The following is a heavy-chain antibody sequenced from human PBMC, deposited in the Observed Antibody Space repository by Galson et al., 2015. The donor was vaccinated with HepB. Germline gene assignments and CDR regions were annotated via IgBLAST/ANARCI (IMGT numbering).Heavy chain of an antibody. CDR2: ISTHSGNT. Sequence: SVKVSCKASGYTFTSNGISWVRQAPGQGLEWMGWISTHSGNTNYAQKFQDRVTMTTDKSTNRVYMELRSLRSDDTAVYYCARDKNYRFDYWGQGTLVTVSS. CDR3: ARDKNYRFDY. J-gene: IGHJ4*01. V-gene: IGHV1-18*01. D-gene: IGHD3-16*02. CDR1: GYTFTSNG.